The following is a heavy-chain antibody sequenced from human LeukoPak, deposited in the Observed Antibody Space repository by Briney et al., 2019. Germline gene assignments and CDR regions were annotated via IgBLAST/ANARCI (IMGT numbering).Heavy chain of an antibody. Sequence: SETLSLTCAVYGGSFSGYYWSWIRQPPGKGLEWIGEINHSGSTNYNPSLKSRVTISVDTSKNQFPLKLSSVTAADTAVYYCARVGQQLIRGGRFDYWGQGTLVTVSS. CDR1: GGSFSGYY. J-gene: IGHJ4*02. V-gene: IGHV4-34*01. D-gene: IGHD6-13*01. CDR2: INHSGST. CDR3: ARVGQQLIRGGRFDY.